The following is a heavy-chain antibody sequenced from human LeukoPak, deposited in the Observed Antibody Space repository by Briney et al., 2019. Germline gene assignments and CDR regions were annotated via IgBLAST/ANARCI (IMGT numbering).Heavy chain of an antibody. CDR3: ARQIGAWSYVVPSVLCDY. D-gene: IGHD2-15*01. CDR2: ISSSSSYL. J-gene: IGHJ4*02. Sequence: GGSLRLSCAASGFTFSSYSMNWVRQAPGKGLEWVSSISSSSSYLYYADSVKGRFTISRDNAKNSLYLQMNSLRAEDTAVYYCARQIGAWSYVVPSVLCDYWGQGTLVTVSS. CDR1: GFTFSSYS. V-gene: IGHV3-21*01.